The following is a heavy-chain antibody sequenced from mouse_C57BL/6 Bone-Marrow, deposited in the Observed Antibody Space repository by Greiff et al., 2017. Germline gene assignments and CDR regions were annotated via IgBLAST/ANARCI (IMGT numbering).Heavy chain of an antibody. Sequence: QVQLNQSGPGLVQPSQSLSITCTVSGFSLTSYGVHWVRQSPGKGLEWLGVIWSGGSTDYNAAFISRLSISKDNSKSQVFFKMNSLQADDTAIYYCATSIYYGNYRAMDYWGQGTSVTVSS. V-gene: IGHV2-2*01. CDR2: IWSGGST. J-gene: IGHJ4*01. D-gene: IGHD2-1*01. CDR1: GFSLTSYG. CDR3: ATSIYYGNYRAMDY.